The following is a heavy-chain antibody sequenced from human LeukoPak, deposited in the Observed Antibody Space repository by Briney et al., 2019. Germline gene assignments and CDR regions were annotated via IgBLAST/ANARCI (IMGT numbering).Heavy chain of an antibody. CDR2: ISYDGSTK. CDR1: GFTFSTYA. Sequence: PGGSLRLSCAASGFTFSTYAMHWVRQAPGKGLEWVAVISYDGSTKYYADSVKGRFTISRDNSKNTLYLQVSSLRAEDTAVYYCARDLKGAPVYYFDCWGQGTLVTVSS. D-gene: IGHD3-10*01. CDR3: ARDLKGAPVYYFDC. V-gene: IGHV3-30-3*01. J-gene: IGHJ4*02.